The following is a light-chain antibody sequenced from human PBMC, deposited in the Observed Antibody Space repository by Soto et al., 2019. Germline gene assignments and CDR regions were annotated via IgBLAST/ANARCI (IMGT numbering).Light chain of an antibody. Sequence: EIVLTQSPATLSLSPGERATLSCRASQSVSSYLAWYQQKPGQAPRLLMYDASNRATGIPARFSGSGSGTDFTLTISSLEPEDFAVYYCQQRSNWPSITFGQGTRLEI. J-gene: IGKJ5*01. CDR1: QSVSSY. CDR2: DAS. V-gene: IGKV3-11*01. CDR3: QQRSNWPSIT.